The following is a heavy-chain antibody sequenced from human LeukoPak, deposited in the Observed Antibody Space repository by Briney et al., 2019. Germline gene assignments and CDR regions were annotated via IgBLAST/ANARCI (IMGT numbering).Heavy chain of an antibody. CDR3: ARAPCGGDCYSSGWFDP. CDR1: GGSISRGGYY. D-gene: IGHD2-21*02. J-gene: IGHJ5*02. Sequence: PSETLSLTCTVSGGSISRGGYYWSWIRQHPGKGLEWIGYIYYSGSTYYNPSLKSRVTISVDTSKNQFSLKLSSVTAADTAVYYCARAPCGGDCYSSGWFDPWGQGTLVTVSS. CDR2: IYYSGST. V-gene: IGHV4-31*03.